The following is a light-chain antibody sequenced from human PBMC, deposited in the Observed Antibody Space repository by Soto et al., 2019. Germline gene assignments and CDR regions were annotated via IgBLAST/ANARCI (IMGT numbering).Light chain of an antibody. J-gene: IGKJ4*01. Sequence: DIVMTQSPLSLPVTPGEPASISCRSSQSILHSNGYNSLDWYRQKPGQSPQLLIHLGSSRASGVPDRFSGSGSGTDFTLEISRVEAEDVGVYYCMQALQSPVTFGGGTKVEIK. CDR1: QSILHSNGYNS. CDR3: MQALQSPVT. CDR2: LGS. V-gene: IGKV2-28*01.